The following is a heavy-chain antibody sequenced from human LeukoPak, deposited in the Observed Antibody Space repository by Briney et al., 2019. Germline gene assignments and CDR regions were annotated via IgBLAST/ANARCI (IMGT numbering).Heavy chain of an antibody. Sequence: GGSLRLSCAASGFTFSHHWMTWVRQAPGKGLEWVADIKQDGSETYFVDSVKGRFTISRDNAKNSLYMQMNSLRAEDTAVYYCARGPILRYFDYYMDVWGKGTTVTISS. CDR2: IKQDGSET. D-gene: IGHD3-9*01. CDR3: ARGPILRYFDYYMDV. J-gene: IGHJ6*03. CDR1: GFTFSHHW. V-gene: IGHV3-7*01.